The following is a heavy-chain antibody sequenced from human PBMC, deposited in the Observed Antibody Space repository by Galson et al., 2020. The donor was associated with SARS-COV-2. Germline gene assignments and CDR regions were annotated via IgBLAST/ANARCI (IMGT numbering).Heavy chain of an antibody. CDR1: GYTFNSYG. Sequence: ASVTVSCKASGYTFNSYGISWVRQAPGQGLEWMGWISAYNGNTNYAQKLQGRDTMTTDTTTSTAYMELRSLRSDDTAVYYCARGQAAIDAFDIWGQGTMVTVAS. V-gene: IGHV1-18*01. CDR2: ISAYNGNT. D-gene: IGHD2-15*01. CDR3: ARGQAAIDAFDI. J-gene: IGHJ3*02.